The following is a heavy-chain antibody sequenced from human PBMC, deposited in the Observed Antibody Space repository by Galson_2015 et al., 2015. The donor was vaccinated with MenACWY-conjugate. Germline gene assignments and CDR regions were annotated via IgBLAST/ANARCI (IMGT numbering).Heavy chain of an antibody. CDR3: AREVVVVPAAISGNYGMDV. V-gene: IGHV4-34*01. CDR1: GGSFSGYY. Sequence: ETLSLTCAVYGGSFSGYYWTWIRQPPGQGLEWIGEINHSGSTNYNPSLKSRVTISVDTSKNQFSLKLTSVTAADTAVYYCAREVVVVPAAISGNYGMDVWGQGTTVTVSS. CDR2: INHSGST. J-gene: IGHJ6*02. D-gene: IGHD2-2*02.